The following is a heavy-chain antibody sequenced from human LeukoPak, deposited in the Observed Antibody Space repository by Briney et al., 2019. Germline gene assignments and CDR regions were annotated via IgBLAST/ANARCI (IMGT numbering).Heavy chain of an antibody. CDR3: ARDPPSIAARLYYYYYYMDV. Sequence: GGSLRLSCAASGFTFSSYSMNWVRQAPGKGLEWVSYISSSSSTIYYADSVKGRFTISRDNAKNSLYLQMNSLRAEDTAVYYCARDPPSIAARLYYYYYYMDVWGKGTTVTVSS. V-gene: IGHV3-48*01. CDR2: ISSSSSTI. CDR1: GFTFSSYS. J-gene: IGHJ6*03. D-gene: IGHD6-6*01.